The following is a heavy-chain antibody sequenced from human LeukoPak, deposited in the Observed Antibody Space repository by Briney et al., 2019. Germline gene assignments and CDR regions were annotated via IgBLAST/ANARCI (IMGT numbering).Heavy chain of an antibody. CDR2: IYYGGST. D-gene: IGHD2-15*01. V-gene: IGHV4-59*01. Sequence: PSETLSLTCTVSGGSISRYYWSWNRQPPGKGLEWIGYIYYGGSTNYSPSLKSLVTISVDTSKNQFSLKLSSVTAADTAVYYCARLLGAFDIWGQGTMVTVSS. CDR3: ARLLGAFDI. J-gene: IGHJ3*02. CDR1: GGSISRYY.